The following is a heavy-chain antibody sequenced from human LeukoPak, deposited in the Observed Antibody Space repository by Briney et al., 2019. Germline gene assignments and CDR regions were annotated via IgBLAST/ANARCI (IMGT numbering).Heavy chain of an antibody. CDR2: IYYTGTA. V-gene: IGHV4-39*01. D-gene: IGHD2-15*01. Sequence: SETLSLTCTVSGGSISSSSYYWGWIRQPPGKGLEWIGSIYYTGTAYYNPSLKSRVTISVDTSKNQFSQSLSSVTAADTAVYYCARCKRGSAGGWFVPWGQGTLVTVSS. CDR3: ARCKRGSAGGWFVP. CDR1: GGSISSSSYY. J-gene: IGHJ5*02.